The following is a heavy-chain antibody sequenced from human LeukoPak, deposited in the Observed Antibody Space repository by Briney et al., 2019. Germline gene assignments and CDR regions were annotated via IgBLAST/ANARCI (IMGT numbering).Heavy chain of an antibody. Sequence: GGSLRLSCAASGFTFSSYWMSWVRQAPGKGLEWVSYISSSGTSIHYADSVKGRFTISRDNAKNSLYLQMSSLRVDDTAVYYCARGGFDWFFDLWGRGTVVTVSS. D-gene: IGHD3-10*01. J-gene: IGHJ2*01. CDR3: ARGGFDWFFDL. V-gene: IGHV3-48*04. CDR1: GFTFSSYW. CDR2: ISSSGTSI.